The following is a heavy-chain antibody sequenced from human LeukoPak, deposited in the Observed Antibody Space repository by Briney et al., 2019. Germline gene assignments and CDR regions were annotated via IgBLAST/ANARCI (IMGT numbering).Heavy chain of an antibody. CDR2: ISGSGDST. CDR1: GFTFSSYV. V-gene: IGHV3-23*01. D-gene: IGHD3-22*01. Sequence: GGSLRLSCAASGFTFSSYVMSWVRQAPGKGLECVSVISGSGDSTFYADSVKGRFTISRGNSKNTLYLQMSSLRAEDTAVYYCAKDRSELFDTSGSDSWGQGTLVTVSS. CDR3: AKDRSELFDTSGSDS. J-gene: IGHJ4*02.